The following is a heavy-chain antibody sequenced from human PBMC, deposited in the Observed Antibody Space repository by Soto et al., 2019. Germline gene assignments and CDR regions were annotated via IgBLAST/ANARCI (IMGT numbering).Heavy chain of an antibody. V-gene: IGHV3-48*01. CDR3: ARDGFSV. J-gene: IGHJ6*04. CDR1: GFTFSSYS. CDR2: ISSSSSTI. Sequence: GGSLRLSCAASGFTFSSYSTNWFRRAPGKGLEWVSYISSSSSTIYYADSVKGRFTISRDNAKNSLYLQMNSLRAEDTAVYYCARDGFSVWGKGTTVTVSS.